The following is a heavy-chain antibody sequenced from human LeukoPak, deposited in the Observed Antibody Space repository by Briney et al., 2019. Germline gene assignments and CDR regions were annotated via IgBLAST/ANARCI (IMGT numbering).Heavy chain of an antibody. Sequence: PSETLSLTCSVSGGSISSYYWSWIWQPAGKGLEWVGRIHTSGTTNYNPSLKSRLIMSVDTSKNQFSLKLTSVTAADTALYYCARSEPRNTWSHFDSWGQGTLVTVSS. CDR3: ARSEPRNTWSHFDS. J-gene: IGHJ4*02. CDR2: IHTSGTT. V-gene: IGHV4-4*07. CDR1: GGSISSYY. D-gene: IGHD1/OR15-1a*01.